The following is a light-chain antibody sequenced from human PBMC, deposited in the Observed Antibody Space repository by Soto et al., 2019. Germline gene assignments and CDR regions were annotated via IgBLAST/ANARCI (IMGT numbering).Light chain of an antibody. CDR1: QSLLQSNGYSY. CDR2: LAS. V-gene: IGKV2-28*01. CDR3: MLALQTPT. J-gene: IGKJ1*01. Sequence: DIVMTQSPLSLPGTPGEPASISCRSSQSLLQSNGYSYMDWYQQKPGQSPQLLLYLASNRASGVPDRFSGSGSGTYFTVKISRVEAEDVGVYYCMLALQTPTFGQGTKVEIK.